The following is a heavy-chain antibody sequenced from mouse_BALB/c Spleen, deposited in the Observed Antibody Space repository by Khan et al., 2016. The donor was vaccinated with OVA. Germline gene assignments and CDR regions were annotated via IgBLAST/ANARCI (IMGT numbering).Heavy chain of an antibody. CDR2: INPKNGGT. J-gene: IGHJ4*01. V-gene: IGHV1-18*01. CDR1: GYTFPEYT. Sequence: EVQLQQSGPELVKPGASVKISCKTSGYTFPEYTVHWVKQSLGQSLDWIGVINPKNGGTAYNQKFKGKATLTVDRSSSTAYMEFRSLTSDDSAVYYCARDAGRYWGQGTSVTVAS. CDR3: ARDAGRY. D-gene: IGHD3-3*01.